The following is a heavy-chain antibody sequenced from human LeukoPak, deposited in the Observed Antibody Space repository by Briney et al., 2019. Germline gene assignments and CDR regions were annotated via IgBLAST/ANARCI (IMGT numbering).Heavy chain of an antibody. CDR1: GYSFTSYW. Sequence: GESLQISCKGSGYSFTSYWIGWVRQMPGKGLEWMGIIYPGDSDTRYSPSFQGQVTISADKSISTAYLQWSSLKASDTAMYYCASPAPKYYYGSGVGDAFDIWGQGTMVTVSS. D-gene: IGHD3-10*01. CDR2: IYPGDSDT. V-gene: IGHV5-51*01. J-gene: IGHJ3*02. CDR3: ASPAPKYYYGSGVGDAFDI.